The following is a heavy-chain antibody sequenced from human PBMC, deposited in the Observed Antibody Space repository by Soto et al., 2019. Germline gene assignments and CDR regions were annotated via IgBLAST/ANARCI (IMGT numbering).Heavy chain of an antibody. CDR2: IWYDGSNK. CDR1: GFTFNTYG. J-gene: IGHJ6*02. Sequence: QVQLVESGGGVVQPGGSLRLSCTASGFTFNTYGMHWVRQAPGKGLEWVAIIWYDGSNKYYADSVKGRFTISRDNSKNRLYMQMNRLRDEDTAVYYCGRSVCSGPYCYSWPVNLGVDVWGQGTTVTVPS. V-gene: IGHV3-33*01. CDR3: GRSVCSGPYCYSWPVNLGVDV. D-gene: IGHD2-15*01.